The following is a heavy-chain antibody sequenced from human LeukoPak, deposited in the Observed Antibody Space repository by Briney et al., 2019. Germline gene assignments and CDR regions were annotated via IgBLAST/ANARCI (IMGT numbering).Heavy chain of an antibody. CDR2: IYYSGST. Sequence: SQTLSLTCTVPGGSISSGGYYWSWIRQHPGKGLEWIGYIYYSGSTYYNPSLKSRVTISVDTSKNQFSLKLSSVTAADTAVYYCARDSPNGDYGSDYWGQGTLVTVSS. CDR1: GGSISSGGYY. D-gene: IGHD4-17*01. J-gene: IGHJ4*02. CDR3: ARDSPNGDYGSDY. V-gene: IGHV4-31*03.